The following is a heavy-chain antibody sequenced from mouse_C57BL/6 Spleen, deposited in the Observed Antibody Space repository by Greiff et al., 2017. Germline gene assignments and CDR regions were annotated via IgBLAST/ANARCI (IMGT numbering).Heavy chain of an antibody. Sequence: EVKLMASEGGLVQPGSSMKLSCTASGFTFSDYYMAWVRQVPEKGLEWVANINYDGSSTYYLDSLKSRFIISIDNAKNILYLQMSSLKSEDTATYYCARVGRDYAWFAYWGQGTLVTVSA. J-gene: IGHJ3*01. CDR1: GFTFSDYY. D-gene: IGHD2-4*01. CDR3: ARVGRDYAWFAY. V-gene: IGHV5-16*01. CDR2: INYDGSST.